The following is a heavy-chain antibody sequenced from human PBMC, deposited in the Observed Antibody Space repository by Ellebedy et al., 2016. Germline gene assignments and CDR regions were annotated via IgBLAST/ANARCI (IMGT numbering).Heavy chain of an antibody. V-gene: IGHV1-69*10. CDR2: IFPLLSIT. CDR1: GGTFSTYG. D-gene: IGHD2-15*01. Sequence: SVKVSCKTSGGTFSTYGFSWVRQAPGQGLEWMGVIFPLLSITNYAQKVQGRVTITADKSTNTAYMEVRSLRTEDTAVYYCASSRETVVEVVAPDDGFDLWGQGTKVTVSS. J-gene: IGHJ3*01. CDR3: ASSRETVVEVVAPDDGFDL.